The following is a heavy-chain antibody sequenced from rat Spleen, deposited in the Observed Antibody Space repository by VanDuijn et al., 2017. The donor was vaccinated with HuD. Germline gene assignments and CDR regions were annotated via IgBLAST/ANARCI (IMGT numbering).Heavy chain of an antibody. D-gene: IGHD1-9*01. V-gene: IGHV5S10*01. CDR1: GFTFSDYN. CDR3: ARRHYGYTDYFDY. CDR2: IIYDGSRT. Sequence: EVQLVESDGGLVRPGRSLKLSCSASGFTFSDYNMAWVRQAPKKGLEWVATIIYDGSRTYYRDSVKGRFTISRDNAKSTLSLQMDSLRSEDTATYYCARRHYGYTDYFDYWGQGVMVTVSS. J-gene: IGHJ2*01.